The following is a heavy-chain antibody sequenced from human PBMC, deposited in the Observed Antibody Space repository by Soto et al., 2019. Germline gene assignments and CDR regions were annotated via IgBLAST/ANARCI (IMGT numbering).Heavy chain of an antibody. CDR3: ARGGIMIAFGGVIDPPFDY. D-gene: IGHD3-16*02. CDR2: INSDGSST. CDR1: GFTFSSYW. V-gene: IGHV3-74*01. J-gene: IGHJ4*02. Sequence: EVQLVESGGGLVQPGGSLRLSCAASGFTFSSYWMHWVRQAPGKGLVWVSRINSDGSSTSYADSVKGRFTISRDNAKNTLYLQMNSLRAEDTAVYYCARGGIMIAFGGVIDPPFDYWGQGTLVTVSS.